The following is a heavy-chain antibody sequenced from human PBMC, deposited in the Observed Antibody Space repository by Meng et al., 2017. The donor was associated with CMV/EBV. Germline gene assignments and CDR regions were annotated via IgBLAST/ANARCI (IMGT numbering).Heavy chain of an antibody. CDR3: ARAVVPDATFDP. CDR2: INPNSGGT. CDR1: GYTFTSYH. D-gene: IGHD2-2*01. J-gene: IGHJ5*02. V-gene: IGHV1-2*02. Sequence: ASVKVSCKSSGYTFTSYHMHWVRQAPGQQLEWMGWINPNSGGTNYAQRFQGRVTMTRDTSISTAYMELSRLTSEDTAVYYCARAVVPDATFDPWGQGTLVTVSS.